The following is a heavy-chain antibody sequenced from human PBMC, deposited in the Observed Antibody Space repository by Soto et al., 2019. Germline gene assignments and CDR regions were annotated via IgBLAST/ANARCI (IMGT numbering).Heavy chain of an antibody. D-gene: IGHD5-18*01. CDR2: IFYSGST. Sequence: SETLSLTCTVSGGSIRSYYWTRIRQPPGKGLEWLGYIFYSGSTFYNPSLKSRVTISIHTSKSQFSLQLTSVTAADTAVYYCARGAADTAMVDSWGQGTLVTVSS. V-gene: IGHV4-59*01. J-gene: IGHJ4*02. CDR3: ARGAADTAMVDS. CDR1: GGSIRSYY.